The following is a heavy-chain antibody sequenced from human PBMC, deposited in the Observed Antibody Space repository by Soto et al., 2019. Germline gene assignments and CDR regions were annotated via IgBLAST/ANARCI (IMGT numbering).Heavy chain of an antibody. CDR1: GGSVSSINHY. V-gene: IGHV4-61*01. J-gene: IGHJ4*02. Sequence: SETLSLTCSVSGGSVSSINHYWSWIRQPPGHGLEWLGFVYYSWSINYNPSLSSRATISIDTSKNQFSLRLSAVTPSDTSVYYCARSGTTVATNFDFWCRGTLVTVSS. D-gene: IGHD4-17*01. CDR2: VYYSWSI. CDR3: ARSGTTVATNFDF.